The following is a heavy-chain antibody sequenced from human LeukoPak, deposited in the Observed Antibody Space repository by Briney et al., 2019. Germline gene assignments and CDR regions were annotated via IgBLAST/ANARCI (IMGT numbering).Heavy chain of an antibody. J-gene: IGHJ4*02. CDR3: TRASGELRYFDWSPYYFDY. Sequence: TGGSLRLSCAASGFTFSGSAMHWVRQASGKGLEWVGRIRSKANSYATAYAASVKGRFTISRDDSKNTAYLQMNSLKTEDTAVYYCTRASGELRYFDWSPYYFDYWGQGTLVTVSS. CDR2: IRSKANSYAT. V-gene: IGHV3-73*01. CDR1: GFTFSGSA. D-gene: IGHD3-9*01.